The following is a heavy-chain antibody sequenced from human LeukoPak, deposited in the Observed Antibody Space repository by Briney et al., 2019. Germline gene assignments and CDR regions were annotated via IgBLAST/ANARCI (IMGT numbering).Heavy chain of an antibody. CDR2: ISTSTTTI. D-gene: IGHD2-15*01. CDR3: AKDQDRGVVVVAATLDY. CDR1: GFTFSSYS. V-gene: IGHV3-48*01. Sequence: GGSLRLSCEASGFTFSSYSMNWVRQAPGKGLEWISYISTSTTTIYYANSVKGRFTISRDNAKKSLYLQMNSLRVEDTGVYYCAKDQDRGVVVVAATLDYWGQGTLVTVSS. J-gene: IGHJ4*02.